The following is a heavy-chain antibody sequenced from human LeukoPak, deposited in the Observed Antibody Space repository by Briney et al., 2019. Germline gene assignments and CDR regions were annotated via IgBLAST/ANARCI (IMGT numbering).Heavy chain of an antibody. CDR1: GGSFSGYY. V-gene: IGHV4-34*01. CDR3: ARRYRTTYYCGSGSFNYMDV. Sequence: PSETLSLTCAVYGGSFSGYYWSWIRQPPGKGLEWIGEINHSGSTNYNPSLKSRVTISVDTSKNQFSLKLSSVTAADTAVYYCARRYRTTYYCGSGSFNYMDVWGKGTTVTVSS. D-gene: IGHD3-10*01. CDR2: INHSGST. J-gene: IGHJ6*03.